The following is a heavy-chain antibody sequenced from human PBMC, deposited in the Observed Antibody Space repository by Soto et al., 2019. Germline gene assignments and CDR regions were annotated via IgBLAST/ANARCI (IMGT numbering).Heavy chain of an antibody. CDR3: ARERYSYGYQGFYNWFDP. V-gene: IGHV1-69*04. D-gene: IGHD5-18*01. Sequence: ASVKVSCKASGYTFTSYAMHWVRQAPGQRLEWMGRIIPILGIANYAQKFQGRVTITADKSTSTAYMELSSLRSEDTAVYYCARERYSYGYQGFYNWFDPWGQGTLVTVSS. CDR1: GYTFTSYA. J-gene: IGHJ5*02. CDR2: IIPILGIA.